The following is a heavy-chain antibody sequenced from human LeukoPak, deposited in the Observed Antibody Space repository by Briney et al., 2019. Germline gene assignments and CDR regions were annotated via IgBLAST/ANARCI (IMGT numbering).Heavy chain of an antibody. J-gene: IGHJ3*02. V-gene: IGHV1-46*01. D-gene: IGHD3-10*01. CDR1: GYTFTSYY. CDR3: ARDWGTYYYGSGSVGAFDI. CDR2: INPSGDST. Sequence: GASVKVSCKASGYTFTSYYMHWVRQAPGQGLEWMGIINPSGDSTSYAQKFQGRVTMTRDTSTSAVYMELSSLRSEDTAVYYCARDWGTYYYGSGSVGAFDIWGQGTMVTVSS.